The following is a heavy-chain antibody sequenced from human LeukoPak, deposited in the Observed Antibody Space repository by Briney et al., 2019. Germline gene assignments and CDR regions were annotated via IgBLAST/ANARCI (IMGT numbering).Heavy chain of an antibody. D-gene: IGHD3-22*01. J-gene: IGHJ4*02. CDR3: APVVVITCAPDY. Sequence: VASVKVSCKASGYTFTNYAMNWVRQAPGQGLEWMGWINPNSGGTNYAQKFQGRVTMTRDTSISTAYMELSRLRSDDTAVYYCAPVVVITCAPDYGGQGPLVPVSS. V-gene: IGHV1-2*02. CDR1: GYTFTNYA. CDR2: INPNSGGT.